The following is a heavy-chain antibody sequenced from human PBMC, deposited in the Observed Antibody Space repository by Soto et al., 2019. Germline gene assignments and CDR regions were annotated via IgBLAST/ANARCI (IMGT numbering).Heavy chain of an antibody. CDR1: GYTFTSYD. V-gene: IGHV1-8*01. Sequence: QVQLVQSGAEVKKPGASVKVSCKASGYTFTSYDINWVRQATGQGLEWMGWMNPNSGNTGYAPKFQGRVTMTRNTSISTAFLELRSLSSEDTAVYYCARERSGYFAYWGQGNLVTVYS. D-gene: IGHD2-15*01. CDR3: ARERSGYFAY. CDR2: MNPNSGNT. J-gene: IGHJ4*02.